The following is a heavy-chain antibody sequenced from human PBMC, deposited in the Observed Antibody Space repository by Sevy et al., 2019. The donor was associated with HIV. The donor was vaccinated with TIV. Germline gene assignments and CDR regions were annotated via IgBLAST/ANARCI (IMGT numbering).Heavy chain of an antibody. V-gene: IGHV1-69*13. J-gene: IGHJ4*02. D-gene: IGHD3-3*01. CDR3: ARTQKQLRFLEWLGGGYFDY. Sequence: SVKVSCKASGGTFSSYAISWVRQAPGQGLEWMGGIIPIFGTENSAQNFQARVTITVDESTSTAYMELSSLRSENTAGYYCARTQKQLRFLEWLGGGYFDYWGQGTLVTVSS. CDR1: GGTFSSYA. CDR2: IIPIFGTE.